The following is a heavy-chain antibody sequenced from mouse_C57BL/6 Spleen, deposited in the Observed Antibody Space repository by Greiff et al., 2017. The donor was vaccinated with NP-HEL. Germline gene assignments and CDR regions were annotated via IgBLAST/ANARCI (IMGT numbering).Heavy chain of an antibody. D-gene: IGHD4-1*01. CDR3: VKAVERGGTGYFDV. J-gene: IGHJ1*03. CDR2: IRHKANGYTT. CDR1: GFTFTDYY. V-gene: IGHV7-4*01. Sequence: EVQGVESGGGLVQPGASLRISCAASGFTFTDYYMSWVRQPPGKALEWLALIRHKANGYTTEYTASVTGRFTISSDNSQNILYLQMNTRRAEDSATYYCVKAVERGGTGYFDVWGTGTTVTVSS.